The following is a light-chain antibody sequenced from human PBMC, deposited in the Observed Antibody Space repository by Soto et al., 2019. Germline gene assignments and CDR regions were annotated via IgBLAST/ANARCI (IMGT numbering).Light chain of an antibody. CDR3: LHYGGSPPYT. J-gene: IGKJ2*01. CDR2: GAS. CDR1: KSSY. V-gene: IGKV3-20*01. Sequence: EIVLTQSPGTLSLSPGERAILSCRTSKSSYLACYQQKSGQAPRLLIYGASTRATGIPHRFSGSGSGTDFTLTISRLEPEDFAVYYCLHYGGSPPYTFGQGTKLEIQ.